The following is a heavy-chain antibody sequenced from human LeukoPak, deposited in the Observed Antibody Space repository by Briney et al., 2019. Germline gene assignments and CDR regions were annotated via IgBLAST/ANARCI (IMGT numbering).Heavy chain of an antibody. J-gene: IGHJ4*02. CDR3: AREFRITMIVRGDFDY. Sequence: GGSLRLSCAASGFTFSSYSMKWVRQAPGKGLELVSSISSRSNDIYYTDSVKRRFTISRDNAKNSLYLQMNSLRAEDTAVYYCAREFRITMIVRGDFDYWGQGTLVTVSS. CDR1: GFTFSSYS. CDR2: ISSRSNDI. D-gene: IGHD3-22*01. V-gene: IGHV3-21*01.